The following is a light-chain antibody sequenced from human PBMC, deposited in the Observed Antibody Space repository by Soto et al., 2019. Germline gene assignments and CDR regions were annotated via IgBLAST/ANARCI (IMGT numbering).Light chain of an antibody. V-gene: IGKV3-20*01. CDR2: GAS. J-gene: IGKJ4*01. CDR3: QPYDNSPLT. Sequence: EIVLTQSPGTLSLSPGERATLSCRASQSVSSSYLAWYQQNPGQAPRLLIYGASSRATGIPDRFSGSGSGTDFTLTISRLEPEDFAVYSCQPYDNSPLTFGGGTKVEIK. CDR1: QSVSSSY.